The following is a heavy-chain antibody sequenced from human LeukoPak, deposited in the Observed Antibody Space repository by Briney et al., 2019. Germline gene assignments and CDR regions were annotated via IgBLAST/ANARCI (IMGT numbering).Heavy chain of an antibody. Sequence: GGSLRSSSAASGFTVSIIYMSWVRQAPGKGLEWVSVIYSGGNTYYADSVKGRFTISRDNSKNTVYPQMNSLRAEDTAVYYCARGETSSNDYCGQGTLVTVSS. CDR2: IYSGGNT. J-gene: IGHJ4*02. CDR3: ARGETSSNDY. CDR1: GFTVSIIY. D-gene: IGHD2-2*01. V-gene: IGHV3-53*01.